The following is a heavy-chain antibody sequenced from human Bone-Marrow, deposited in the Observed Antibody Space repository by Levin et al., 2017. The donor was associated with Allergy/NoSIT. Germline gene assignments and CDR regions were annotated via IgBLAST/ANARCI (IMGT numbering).Heavy chain of an antibody. CDR1: GGSIRSSSYY. V-gene: IGHV4-39*01. J-gene: IGHJ6*03. D-gene: IGHD2-21*02. CDR3: VRVPVGVTKYYYYMDV. CDR2: IYYTGST. Sequence: SQTLSLTCSVSGGSIRSSSYYWGWLRQPPGQGLEWIGIIYYTGSTYYNPSLKSRVTVSGDTSRKQFSLKLSSVTAADTAVYDCVRVPVGVTKYYYYMDVWGKGTTVTVSS.